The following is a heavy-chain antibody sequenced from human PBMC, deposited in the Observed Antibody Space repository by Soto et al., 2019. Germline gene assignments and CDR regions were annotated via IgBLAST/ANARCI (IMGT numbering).Heavy chain of an antibody. Sequence: ASVKVSCKASGFTFTSSAVQWVRQARGQRLEWIGWIVVGSGNTNYAQKFQERVTITRDMSTSTAYMELSSLRSEDTAVYYCAADGGGPGYYYYGMDVWGQGTTVTVSS. V-gene: IGHV1-58*01. J-gene: IGHJ6*02. CDR1: GFTFTSSA. D-gene: IGHD2-15*01. CDR3: AADGGGPGYYYYGMDV. CDR2: IVVGSGNT.